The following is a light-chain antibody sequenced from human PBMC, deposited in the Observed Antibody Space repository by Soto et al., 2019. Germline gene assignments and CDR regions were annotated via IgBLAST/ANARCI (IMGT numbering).Light chain of an antibody. V-gene: IGLV2-14*01. Sequence: QSALTQPASVSGSPGQSITISCTGTSSDVGGYNYVSWYQQHPGKAPKLMIYEVSNRPSGVSNRFSGSKSGNTASLTISGVQGEDEADYYCSSYTSGSTWVFGGGTKLTVL. J-gene: IGLJ3*02. CDR3: SSYTSGSTWV. CDR1: SSDVGGYNY. CDR2: EVS.